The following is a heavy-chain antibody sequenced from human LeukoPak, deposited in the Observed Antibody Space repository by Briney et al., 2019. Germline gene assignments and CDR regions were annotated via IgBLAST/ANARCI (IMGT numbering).Heavy chain of an antibody. J-gene: IGHJ5*02. CDR1: GFTFSSYA. V-gene: IGHV3-23*01. D-gene: IGHD6-19*01. CDR3: AKDREYSSGCNWFDP. Sequence: GGSLRLSCAASGFTFSSYAMSWVRQAPGRGLEWVSAISGGGGSTYYADSVKGRFTISRDNSKNTLYLQMNSLRAEDTAVYYCAKDREYSSGCNWFDPWGQGTLVTVSS. CDR2: ISGGGGST.